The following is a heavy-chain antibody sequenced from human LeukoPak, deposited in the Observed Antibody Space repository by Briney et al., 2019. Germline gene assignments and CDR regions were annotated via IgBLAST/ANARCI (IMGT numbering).Heavy chain of an antibody. Sequence: GASVKVSCKASGYTFTSYGISWVRQAPGQGLEWMGWISAYNGNTNYAQKLQARVTMTTDTSTSTAYMELRSLRSDDTAVYYCARHHYYGSGSYPPADAFDIWGQGTMVTVSS. CDR3: ARHHYYGSGSYPPADAFDI. J-gene: IGHJ3*02. CDR2: ISAYNGNT. CDR1: GYTFTSYG. D-gene: IGHD3-10*01. V-gene: IGHV1-18*01.